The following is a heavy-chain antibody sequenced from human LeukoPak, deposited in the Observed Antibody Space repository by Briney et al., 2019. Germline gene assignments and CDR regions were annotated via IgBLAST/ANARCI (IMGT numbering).Heavy chain of an antibody. J-gene: IGHJ4*02. V-gene: IGHV3-53*01. Sequence: GGSLRLSCAASGFTLSSNYMSWVRQAPGKGLEWVSLIYRGGSTYYANSVKDRFTISRDNSKNTLYLQMNSLRVEDTAVYYCARRRGYTYGAYDYWGQGTLVTVSS. CDR3: ARRRGYTYGAYDY. CDR2: IYRGGST. D-gene: IGHD5-18*01. CDR1: GFTLSSNY.